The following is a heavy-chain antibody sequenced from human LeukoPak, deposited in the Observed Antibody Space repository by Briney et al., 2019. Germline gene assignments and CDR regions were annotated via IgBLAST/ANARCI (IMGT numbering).Heavy chain of an antibody. V-gene: IGHV3-7*01. J-gene: IGHJ4*02. D-gene: IGHD4-4*01. CDR1: GFTVSSNY. Sequence: GGSLRLSCAASGFTVSSNYMSWVRQAPGKGLEWVASIMPDGGGKYYVDSVEGRFTISRDNAKNSLYLQMNSLRAEDTAVYYCAREVLSNDLDHWGQGTLVTVSS. CDR3: AREVLSNDLDH. CDR2: IMPDGGGK.